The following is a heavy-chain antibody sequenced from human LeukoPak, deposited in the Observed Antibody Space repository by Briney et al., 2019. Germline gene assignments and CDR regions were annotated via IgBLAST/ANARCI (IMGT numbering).Heavy chain of an antibody. J-gene: IGHJ4*02. V-gene: IGHV5-51*01. D-gene: IGHD3-3*01. CDR1: GYTFSSYW. Sequence: GESLKISCKCSGYTFSSYWIGWVRQMPGKGVEWMGIIYPGDSDTRYRPSLQGQVTISVDTSIGTAYLQWSSLKASDTAIYYCARQNDFRLDYWGQGTLVTVSS. CDR3: ARQNDFRLDY. CDR2: IYPGDSDT.